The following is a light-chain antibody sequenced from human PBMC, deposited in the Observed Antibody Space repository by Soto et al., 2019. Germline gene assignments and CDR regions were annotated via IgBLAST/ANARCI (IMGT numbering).Light chain of an antibody. CDR2: VNS. J-gene: IGLJ2*01. CDR1: SSNIGAGYD. CDR3: QSYDSSLSVV. Sequence: QSVLTQPPSVSGAPGQRVTISCTGSSSNIGAGYDVHWYQQLPGAAPKLLIHVNSNRPSGVPDRFSGSKSGTSASLAITGLQAEDEADYYCQSYDSSLSVVFGGGTKLTVL. V-gene: IGLV1-40*01.